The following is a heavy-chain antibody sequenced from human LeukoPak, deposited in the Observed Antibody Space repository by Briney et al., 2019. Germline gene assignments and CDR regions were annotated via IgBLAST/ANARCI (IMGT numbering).Heavy chain of an antibody. Sequence: GGSLRLSCAASGFTFSSYAMPWVRQAPGKGLEWVAVIPYDGSNKYYADSVKGRFTISRDNSKNTPYLQMNSRRAEDTAVYYCARASYDSSGYYPDYWGQGTLVTVSS. CDR1: GFTFSSYA. CDR3: ARASYDSSGYYPDY. CDR2: IPYDGSNK. V-gene: IGHV3-30-3*01. J-gene: IGHJ4*02. D-gene: IGHD3-22*01.